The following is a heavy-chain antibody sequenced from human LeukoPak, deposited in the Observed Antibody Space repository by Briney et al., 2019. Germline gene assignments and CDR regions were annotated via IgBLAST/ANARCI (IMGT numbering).Heavy chain of an antibody. Sequence: PSETLSLTCAVYGGSFSGYYWSWIRQPPGKGLEWIGEINHSGSTNYNPSLKSRVTISVDTSKNQFPLKLSSVTAADTAVCYCASSYYYDSSGYSIDYWGQGTLVTVSS. J-gene: IGHJ4*02. V-gene: IGHV4-34*01. CDR2: INHSGST. CDR1: GGSFSGYY. CDR3: ASSYYYDSSGYSIDY. D-gene: IGHD3-22*01.